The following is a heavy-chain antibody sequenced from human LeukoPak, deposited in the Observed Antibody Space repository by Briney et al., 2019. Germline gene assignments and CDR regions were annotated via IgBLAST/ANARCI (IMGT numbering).Heavy chain of an antibody. D-gene: IGHD2-2*01. CDR2: IHSSGST. CDR3: ASVWTQDIVVVPAAKGTGWFDP. V-gene: IGHV4-30-4*01. Sequence: SETLSLTCAVSGASISSGTYYWSWIRQPPGKGLEWTGYIHSSGSTYYNPSLKSRVTISVDTSKNQFSLKLSSVTAAGTAVYYCASVWTQDIVVVPAAKGTGWFDPWGQGTLVTVSS. CDR1: GASISSGTYY. J-gene: IGHJ5*02.